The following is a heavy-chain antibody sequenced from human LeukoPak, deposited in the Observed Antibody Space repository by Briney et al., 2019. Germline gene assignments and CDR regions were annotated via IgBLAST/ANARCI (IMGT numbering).Heavy chain of an antibody. CDR3: ARSSSSGFYYGMDV. CDR1: GCTFSSYD. Sequence: GGSLRLSCAASGCTFSSYDMHWVRQATGKGLEWVSAIGTAGDPYYPGSVKGRFTISRENAKNSLYLQMNSLRAGDTAVYYCARSSSSGFYYGMDVWGQGTTVTVSS. J-gene: IGHJ6*02. CDR2: IGTAGDP. V-gene: IGHV3-13*05. D-gene: IGHD6-6*01.